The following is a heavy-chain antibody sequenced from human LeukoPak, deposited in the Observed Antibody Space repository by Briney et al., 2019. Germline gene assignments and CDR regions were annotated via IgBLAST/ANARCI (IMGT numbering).Heavy chain of an antibody. D-gene: IGHD1-1*01. Sequence: GGSLRLSCAASGFTFSTYAMSWVRQIPGKGLEWVSAISGSDDGTYYADSVKGRFTISRDNSRNTLYLRMNTLRAEDTAVYYCARVDSTNWYDSRGYFDYWGQGTLVTVSS. J-gene: IGHJ4*02. V-gene: IGHV3-23*01. CDR3: ARVDSTNWYDSRGYFDY. CDR1: GFTFSTYA. CDR2: ISGSDDGT.